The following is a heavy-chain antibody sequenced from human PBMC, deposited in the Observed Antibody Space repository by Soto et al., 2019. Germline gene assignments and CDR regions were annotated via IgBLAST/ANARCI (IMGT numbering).Heavy chain of an antibody. CDR3: AISYYDILSGSQRNAYDI. V-gene: IGHV1-46*03. CDR2: INPSGGST. D-gene: IGHD3-9*01. J-gene: IGHJ3*02. Sequence: ASVKVSCKASGYTFTSYYMHWVRQAPGQGLEWMGIINPSGGSTGYAQKFQGRVTMTRDTSTSTVYMELSSRRSEDTAVYYCAISYYDILSGSQRNAYDISGQGTMDTVSS. CDR1: GYTFTSYY.